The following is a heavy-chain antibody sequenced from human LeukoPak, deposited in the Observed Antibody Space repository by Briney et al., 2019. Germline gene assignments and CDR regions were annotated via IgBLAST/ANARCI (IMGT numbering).Heavy chain of an antibody. CDR3: ARDKFVVVPAAINNWFDP. CDR1: GFTFSSYS. D-gene: IGHD2-2*02. V-gene: IGHV3-21*01. Sequence: GGSLRLSCAASGFTFSSYSMNWVRQAPGKGLEWVSSVSSSSSFIYYADSVKGRFTISRDNAKNSLYLQMNSLRAEDTAVYYCARDKFVVVPAAINNWFDPWGQGTLVTVSS. J-gene: IGHJ5*02. CDR2: VSSSSSFI.